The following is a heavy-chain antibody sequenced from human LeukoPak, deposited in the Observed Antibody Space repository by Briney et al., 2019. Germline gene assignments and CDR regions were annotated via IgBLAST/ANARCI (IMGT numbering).Heavy chain of an antibody. Sequence: ASVKVSCKASGYTFAAYYMHWVRQAPGQGLEWMGWINPSSGGTNYAQKFQDRVTMTRDTSISTFYMELSRLTSDDTAVYYCGRDYYDSSGDGAFDFWAKGQWSPSLQ. V-gene: IGHV1-2*02. J-gene: IGHJ3*01. CDR2: INPSSGGT. D-gene: IGHD3-22*01. CDR3: GRDYYDSSGDGAFDF. CDR1: GYTFAAYY.